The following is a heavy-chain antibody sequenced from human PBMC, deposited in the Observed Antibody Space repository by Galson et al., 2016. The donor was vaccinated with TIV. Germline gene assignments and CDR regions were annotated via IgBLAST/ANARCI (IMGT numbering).Heavy chain of an antibody. J-gene: IGHJ4*02. CDR1: GFTFSNYA. Sequence: SLRLSCAASGFTFSNYAMIWVRQAPGKGLEWVSGIYGSGVTTFYADSVKGRFTISRDNSKNTLYLQMNSLRAEDTAAYYCAKDWRQYSGSGSYFDFRGQGTLVTVSS. CDR3: AKDWRQYSGSGSYFDF. CDR2: IYGSGVTT. V-gene: IGHV3-23*01. D-gene: IGHD3-10*01.